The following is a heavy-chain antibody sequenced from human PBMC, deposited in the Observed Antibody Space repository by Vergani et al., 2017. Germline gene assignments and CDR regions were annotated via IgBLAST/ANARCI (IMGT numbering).Heavy chain of an antibody. D-gene: IGHD1-1*01. CDR3: ARHTTYTDS. V-gene: IGHV5-51*01. CDR1: EYSFGTYW. J-gene: IGHJ4*02. Sequence: EVELVQSGPEMRKPGESLKISCKGSEYSFGTYWIGWVRQMPGKGLEWRGIIYPADSDTRYSPSFQGQVTISADKSISTAFLQWDSLKASDTALYYCARHTTYTDSWGQGTLVTVSS. CDR2: IYPADSDT.